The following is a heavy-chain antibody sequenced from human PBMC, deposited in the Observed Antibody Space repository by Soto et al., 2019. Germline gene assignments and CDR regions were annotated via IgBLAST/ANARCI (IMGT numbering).Heavy chain of an antibody. V-gene: IGHV1-8*01. CDR2: MNPTSGDT. Sequence: QVQLVQSGAEVKKPGASVKVSCKASGYTFSSYDINWVRQATGQGLEWMGWMNPTSGDTGYAQKFQGRVTMTRNTSIMTAYMELYSLRSEDTAVHYCAKVSRRGSAIDFDYWGQGTLVTVSP. J-gene: IGHJ4*02. CDR3: AKVSRRGSAIDFDY. D-gene: IGHD3-10*01. CDR1: GYTFSSYD.